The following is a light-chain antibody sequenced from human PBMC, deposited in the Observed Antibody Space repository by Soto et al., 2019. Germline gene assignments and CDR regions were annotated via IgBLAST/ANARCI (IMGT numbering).Light chain of an antibody. CDR1: SSDIGGYNY. J-gene: IGLJ2*01. Sequence: QSALTQPASVSGSPGQSITIPCTGTSSDIGGYNYVSWYQQHPGKAPKLLIYEVNYWPSGVSNRFSGSKSGNTASLTISGLQADDEADYYCSSYTSNNTLFGGGTKLTVL. CDR3: SSYTSNNTL. V-gene: IGLV2-14*01. CDR2: EVN.